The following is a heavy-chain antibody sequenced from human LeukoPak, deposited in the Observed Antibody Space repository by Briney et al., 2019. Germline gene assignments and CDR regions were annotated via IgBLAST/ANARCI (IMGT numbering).Heavy chain of an antibody. CDR3: ARDPKGYCSSTSCYAFNY. CDR1: GFTFSSYS. CDR2: ISSSSSYI. D-gene: IGHD2-2*01. Sequence: GGSLRLSCAASGFTFSSYSMNWVRQAPGKGLEWVSSISSSSSYIYYADSVKGRFTISRDNAKNSLYLQMNSLRAEDTAVYYCARDPKGYCSSTSCYAFNYWGQGTLVTVSS. J-gene: IGHJ4*02. V-gene: IGHV3-21*01.